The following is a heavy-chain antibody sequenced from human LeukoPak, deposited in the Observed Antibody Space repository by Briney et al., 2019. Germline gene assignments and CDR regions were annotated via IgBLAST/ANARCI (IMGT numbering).Heavy chain of an antibody. V-gene: IGHV4-34*01. J-gene: IGHJ5*02. CDR1: GGSFSGYY. D-gene: IGHD6-19*01. Sequence: SETLSLTCAVYGGSFSGYYWSWIRQPPGKGLAWIGEINHSGTTNYNPSLKSRVTILVDTSKKQFSLKLSSVTAADTAVYYCARGPRIAVAGKRSWFDPWGQGTLVTVSS. CDR3: ARGPRIAVAGKRSWFDP. CDR2: INHSGTT.